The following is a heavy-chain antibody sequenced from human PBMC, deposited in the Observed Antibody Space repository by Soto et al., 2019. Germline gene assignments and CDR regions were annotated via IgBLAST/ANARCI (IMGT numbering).Heavy chain of an antibody. CDR3: ARDHETSSCWTHYFDH. Sequence: QVQLVESGGGVVQPGRSLRLSCAASGFTFSSYGMHWVRQAPGKGLEWVAVIWYDGSNKYYADSVKGRFTISRDNSKNTLYLQMNSLRAEDTAVYYCARDHETSSCWTHYFDHWGQGTLVTVSS. D-gene: IGHD6-19*01. CDR2: IWYDGSNK. J-gene: IGHJ4*02. CDR1: GFTFSSYG. V-gene: IGHV3-33*01.